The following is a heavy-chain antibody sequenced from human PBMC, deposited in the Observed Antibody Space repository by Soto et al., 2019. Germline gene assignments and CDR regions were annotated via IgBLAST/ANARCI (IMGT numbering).Heavy chain of an antibody. CDR2: IYYSGST. V-gene: IGHV4-39*01. D-gene: IGHD3-22*01. CDR3: ARHVGYDSSGYYYSYYFDY. Sequence: QLQLQESGPGLVKPSETLSLTCTVSGGSISSSSYYWGWIRQPPGKGLEWIGSIYYSGSTYYNPSLKSRVTISVDTSKNQFSLKLSSVTAADTAVYYCARHVGYDSSGYYYSYYFDYWGQGTLVTVSS. CDR1: GGSISSSSYY. J-gene: IGHJ4*02.